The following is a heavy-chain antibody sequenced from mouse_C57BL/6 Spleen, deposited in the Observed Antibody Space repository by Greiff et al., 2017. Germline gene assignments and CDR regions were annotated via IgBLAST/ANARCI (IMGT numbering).Heavy chain of an antibody. Sequence: QVQLQQPGAELVKPGASVKMSCKASGYTFTSYWITWVKQRPGQGLEWIGDIYPGSGSTKYNEKFKSKATLTVDTSSSTAYMQRSSLTSEDAAVYYCAGSYYGNLGFAYWGQGTLVTVSA. CDR2: IYPGSGST. CDR3: AGSYYGNLGFAY. V-gene: IGHV1-55*01. D-gene: IGHD2-10*01. CDR1: GYTFTSYW. J-gene: IGHJ3*01.